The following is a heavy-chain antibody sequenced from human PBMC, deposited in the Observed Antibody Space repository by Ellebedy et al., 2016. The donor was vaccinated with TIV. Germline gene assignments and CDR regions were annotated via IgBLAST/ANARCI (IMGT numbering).Heavy chain of an antibody. D-gene: IGHD1-26*01. J-gene: IGHJ4*02. CDR3: AKAKYSGSYYGPDY. CDR1: GFTFSSYG. V-gene: IGHV3-30*02. Sequence: GGSLRLXCAASGFTFSSYGMHWVRQAPGKGLEWVAVIWYDGSNKYYADSVKGRFTISRDNSKNTLYLQMNSLRAEDTAVYYCAKAKYSGSYYGPDYWGQGTLVTVSS. CDR2: IWYDGSNK.